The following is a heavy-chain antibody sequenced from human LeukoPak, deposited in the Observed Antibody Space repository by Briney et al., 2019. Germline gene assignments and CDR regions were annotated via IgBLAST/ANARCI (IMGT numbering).Heavy chain of an antibody. Sequence: GGSLRLSCAASGFTFSNYWMSWVSQAPGKGLEWVANIKQDETEKDYVDSVKGRFTISRDNAKNSLYLQMNSLRIEDTAVYYCAREGNRRAFDIWGQGTMVTASS. J-gene: IGHJ3*02. CDR2: IKQDETEK. V-gene: IGHV3-7*01. D-gene: IGHD1-14*01. CDR1: GFTFSNYW. CDR3: AREGNRRAFDI.